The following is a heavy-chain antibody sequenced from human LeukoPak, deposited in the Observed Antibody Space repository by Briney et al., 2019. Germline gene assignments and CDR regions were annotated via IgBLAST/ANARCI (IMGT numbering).Heavy chain of an antibody. J-gene: IGHJ4*02. CDR2: ISSSSSYI. Sequence: GGSLRLSCAASGFIFSSFSMNWVRQAPGKGLEWVSSISSSSSYIYFADSVKGRFTISRDNAKNSLYLQMNSLRAEDTAVYYCARTSTRMATAGLVDYWGQGTLVIVSS. D-gene: IGHD5-24*01. CDR3: ARTSTRMATAGLVDY. V-gene: IGHV3-21*04. CDR1: GFIFSSFS.